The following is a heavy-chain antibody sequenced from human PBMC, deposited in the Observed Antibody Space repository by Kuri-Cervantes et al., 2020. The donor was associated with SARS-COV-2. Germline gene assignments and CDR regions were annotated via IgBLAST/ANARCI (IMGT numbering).Heavy chain of an antibody. CDR2: IYTGGTT. CDR1: GFTVSSNY. V-gene: IGHV3-53*01. Sequence: GGSLRLSCAASGFTVSSNYMSWVRQAPGKGLEWVSIIYTGGTTHYADSVKGRFTISRDNSKNTLYLQMNSLRAEDTAVYYCAREGSNDHHDYYDYYMDVWGKGTTVTDSS. J-gene: IGHJ6*03. D-gene: IGHD1-14*01. CDR3: AREGSNDHHDYYDYYMDV.